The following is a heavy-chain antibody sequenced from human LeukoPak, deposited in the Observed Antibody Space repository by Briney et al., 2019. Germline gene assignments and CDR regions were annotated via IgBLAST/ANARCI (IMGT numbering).Heavy chain of an antibody. D-gene: IGHD6-6*01. V-gene: IGHV3-64*01. CDR1: GFTFSRYS. CDR3: AREKYSNTPYDAFDI. CDR2: ISGNGGST. J-gene: IGHJ3*02. Sequence: TGGSLRLSCAASGFTFSRYSMHWVRRAPGKGLEFVSVISGNGGSTYYANSVKGRFIISRDNSKNTLYLQMGSLRAEDMAVYYCAREKYSNTPYDAFDIWGQGTMVTVSS.